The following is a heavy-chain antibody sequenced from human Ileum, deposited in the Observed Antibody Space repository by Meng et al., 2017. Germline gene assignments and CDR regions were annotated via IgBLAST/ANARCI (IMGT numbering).Heavy chain of an antibody. CDR2: ISSSSSYT. J-gene: IGHJ5*02. D-gene: IGHD2-8*02. CDR1: GLTFSDYY. CDR3: ARSRLATTGGPNWFDP. V-gene: IGHV3-11*06. Sequence: QVQVGGSGGGLVKPGGSLRLACAASGLTFSDYYMTWIRQAPGKGLEWVSYISSSSSYTNYADSVKGRFTISRDNAKNSLYLQMNSLRGEDTAVYYCARSRLATTGGPNWFDPWGQGTLVTVSS.